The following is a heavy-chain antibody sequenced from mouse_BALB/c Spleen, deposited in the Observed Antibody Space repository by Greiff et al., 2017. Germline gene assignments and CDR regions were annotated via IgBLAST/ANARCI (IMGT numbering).Heavy chain of an antibody. V-gene: IGHV14-4*02. CDR3: NAVDDYPFAY. J-gene: IGHJ3*01. CDR2: IDPENGDT. CDR1: GFNINDYY. D-gene: IGHD2-4*01. Sequence: VQLQQSGAELVRPGDSVKLSCTASGFNINDYYMHWVKQRPEQGLEWIGWIDPENGDTEYAPKFQGKATMTADTSSNTAYLQLSSLTSEDTAVYYCNAVDDYPFAYWGQGTLVTVSA.